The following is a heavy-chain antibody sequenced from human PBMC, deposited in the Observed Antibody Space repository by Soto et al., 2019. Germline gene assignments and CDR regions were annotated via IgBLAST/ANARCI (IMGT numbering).Heavy chain of an antibody. V-gene: IGHV1-69*01. CDR2: IIPVLGVG. D-gene: IGHD5-18*01. J-gene: IGHJ4*02. CDR1: GGTFGNHA. Sequence: QVQLVQSGAEVKKPGSSVRVACKASGGTFGNHAISWVRQAPGQGLAWLGGIIPVLGVGDNAQNFQGRVTITADASTSTAYLELSSLRSEDTALYYCAREAGYTYGYVFDYWGQGTLVTVSS. CDR3: AREAGYTYGYVFDY.